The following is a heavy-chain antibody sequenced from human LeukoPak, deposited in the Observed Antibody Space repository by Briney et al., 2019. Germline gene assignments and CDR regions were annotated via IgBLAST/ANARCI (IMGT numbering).Heavy chain of an antibody. V-gene: IGHV3-23*01. Sequence: GGSLRLSCAASGFTFSSYAMSWVRQAPGRGLEWVSAISGSGGSTYYADSVKGRFTISRDNSKNTLYLQMNSLRAEDTAVYYCAESNYPSQFDYWGQGTLVTVSS. CDR3: AESNYPSQFDY. D-gene: IGHD4-4*01. J-gene: IGHJ4*02. CDR2: ISGSGGST. CDR1: GFTFSSYA.